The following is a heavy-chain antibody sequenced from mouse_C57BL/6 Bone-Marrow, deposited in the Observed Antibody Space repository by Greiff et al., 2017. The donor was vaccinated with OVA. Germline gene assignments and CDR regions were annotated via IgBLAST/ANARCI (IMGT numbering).Heavy chain of an antibody. J-gene: IGHJ3*01. CDR3: ARQNYGSSYGFAY. CDR1: GFTFSDYG. Sequence: EVQGVESGGGLVQPGGSLKLSCAASGFTFSDYGMAWVRQAPRKGPEWVAFISNLAYSIYYADTVTGRFTISRENAKNTLYLEMSSLRSEDTAMYYCARQNYGSSYGFAYWGQGTLVTVSA. D-gene: IGHD1-1*01. V-gene: IGHV5-15*01. CDR2: ISNLAYSI.